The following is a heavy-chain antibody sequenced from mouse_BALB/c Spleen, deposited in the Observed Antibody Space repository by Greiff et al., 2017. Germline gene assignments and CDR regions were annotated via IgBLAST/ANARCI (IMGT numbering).Heavy chain of an antibody. CDR1: GYSITSDYA. D-gene: IGHD2-14*01. Sequence: EVQLVESGPGLVKPSQSLSLTCTVTGYSITSDYAWNWIRQFPGNKLEWMGYISYSGSTSYNPSLKRRISITRDTSKNQFFLQLNSVTTEDTATYYCARRRAYYRYDDAMDYWGQGTSVTVSS. CDR3: ARRRAYYRYDDAMDY. V-gene: IGHV3-2*02. J-gene: IGHJ4*01. CDR2: ISYSGST.